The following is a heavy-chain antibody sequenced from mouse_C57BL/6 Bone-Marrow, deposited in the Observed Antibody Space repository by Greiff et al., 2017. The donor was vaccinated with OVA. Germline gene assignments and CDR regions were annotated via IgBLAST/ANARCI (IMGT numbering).Heavy chain of an antibody. D-gene: IGHD3-2*02. J-gene: IGHJ3*01. V-gene: IGHV1-59*01. CDR1: GYTFTSYW. CDR3: AGAQATGFAY. Sequence: QVQLQQPGAELVRPGTSVKLSCKASGYTFTSYWMHWVKQRPGQGLEWIGVIDPSDSYTNYNQKFKGKATLTVDTSSSTAYMQLSSLTSEDSAVYYCAGAQATGFAYWGQGTLVTVSA. CDR2: IDPSDSYT.